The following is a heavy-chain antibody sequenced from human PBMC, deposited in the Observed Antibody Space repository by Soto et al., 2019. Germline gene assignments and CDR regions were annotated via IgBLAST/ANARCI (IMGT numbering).Heavy chain of an antibody. J-gene: IGHJ2*01. V-gene: IGHV3-30-3*01. CDR3: ARDQAYVFFFQAEDGIRDCPPVSAFLLNRSSDL. Sequence: GKGLEWVAVISYDGSNKYYADSVKGRFTISRDNSNNTLYLQMNSLGAEDTAVYDCARDQAYVFFFQAEDGIRDCPPVSAFLLNRSSDL. D-gene: IGHD3-9*01. CDR2: ISYDGSNK.